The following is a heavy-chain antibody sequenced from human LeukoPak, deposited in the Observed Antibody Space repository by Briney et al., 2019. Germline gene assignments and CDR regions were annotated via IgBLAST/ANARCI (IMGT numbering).Heavy chain of an antibody. J-gene: IGHJ3*02. Sequence: SVKVSCKASGGTFSGSVVSWVRQAPGQGLEWMGGIIPIFGTTNYAHRFQGRVTFTADESTSIAYMEVNSLRSEDTAVYYCARGGAADAFDIWGRGTMVTVSS. V-gene: IGHV1-69*13. D-gene: IGHD1-26*01. CDR2: IIPIFGTT. CDR1: GGTFSGSV. CDR3: ARGGAADAFDI.